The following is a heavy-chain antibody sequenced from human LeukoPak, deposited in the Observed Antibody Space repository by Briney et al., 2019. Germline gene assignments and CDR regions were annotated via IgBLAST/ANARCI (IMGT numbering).Heavy chain of an antibody. D-gene: IGHD3-22*01. CDR2: ISGSGGST. Sequence: GGSLRLSCAASGFTFSSYAMSWVRQAPGKGLEWVSAISGSGGSTYYADSVKGRFTISRDNSKNTPYLQMNSLRAEDTAVYYCAKDLPLYYYDSSGYYPDYWGQGTLVTVSS. V-gene: IGHV3-23*01. CDR1: GFTFSSYA. J-gene: IGHJ4*02. CDR3: AKDLPLYYYDSSGYYPDY.